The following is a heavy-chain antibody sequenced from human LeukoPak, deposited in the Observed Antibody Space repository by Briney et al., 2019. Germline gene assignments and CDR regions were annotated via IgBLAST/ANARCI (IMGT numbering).Heavy chain of an antibody. D-gene: IGHD6-19*01. CDR1: GFTFSSYS. Sequence: GGSLRLSCAASGFTFSSYSMNWVRQAPGKGLEWVSSISSSSSYIYYADSVKGRFTISRDNAKNSLYLQMNGLRAEDTAVYYCARDGGAVAGMVYWGQGTLVTVSS. V-gene: IGHV3-21*01. CDR2: ISSSSSYI. J-gene: IGHJ4*02. CDR3: ARDGGAVAGMVY.